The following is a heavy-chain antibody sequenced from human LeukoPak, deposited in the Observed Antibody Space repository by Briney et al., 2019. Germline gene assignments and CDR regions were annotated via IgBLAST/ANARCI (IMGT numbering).Heavy chain of an antibody. CDR2: IYYSGST. D-gene: IGHD3-10*01. CDR3: ARTFRGVKAGLFDY. CDR1: GGSISSGGYY. Sequence: SQTLSLTCTVSGGSISSGGYYWSWIRQHPGKGLEWIGNIYYSGSTYYNPSLKSQVTISVDTSKNQFSLKLSSVTAADTAVYYCARTFRGVKAGLFDYWGQGTLVTVSS. V-gene: IGHV4-31*01. J-gene: IGHJ4*02.